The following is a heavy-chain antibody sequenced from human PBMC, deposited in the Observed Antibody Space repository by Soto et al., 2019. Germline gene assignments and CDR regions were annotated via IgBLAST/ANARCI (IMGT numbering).Heavy chain of an antibody. J-gene: IGHJ6*02. CDR2: IYYSGST. CDR1: GGSISSYY. Sequence: PSETLSLTCTVSGGSISSYYWSWIRQPPGKGLEWIGYIYYSGSTNYNPSLKSRVTISVDTSKNQFSLKLSSVTAADTAVYYCARVPLDYDFWSGYTTPTHYGMDVWGQGTTVTVSS. CDR3: ARVPLDYDFWSGYTTPTHYGMDV. V-gene: IGHV4-59*01. D-gene: IGHD3-3*01.